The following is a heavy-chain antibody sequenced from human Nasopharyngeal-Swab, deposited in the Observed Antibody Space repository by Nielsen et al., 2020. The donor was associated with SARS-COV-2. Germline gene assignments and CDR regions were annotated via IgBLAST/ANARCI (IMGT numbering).Heavy chain of an antibody. V-gene: IGHV3-15*07. J-gene: IGHJ4*02. CDR2: IKSKTDGGTT. D-gene: IGHD7-27*01. CDR3: TTDLGSSGFDY. Sequence: VRQAPGKGLEWVGRIKSKTDGGTTDYAAPVKGRFTISRDDSKNTLYLQMYSLKTEDTAVYYCTTDLGSSGFDYWGQGTLVTVSS.